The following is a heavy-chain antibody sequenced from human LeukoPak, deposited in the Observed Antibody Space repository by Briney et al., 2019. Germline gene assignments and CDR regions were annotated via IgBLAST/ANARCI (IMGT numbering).Heavy chain of an antibody. CDR2: INPGDSDT. Sequence: GESLKISCKGSGYSFTSYWIGWVRQMPGKGLEWMGTINPGDSDTSYSPSFQGQVTFLVDQSTATAYMQWTSLEVSDTAIYFCTRHGDGFRYWGQGTLVTVSS. D-gene: IGHD2-21*02. CDR3: TRHGDGFRY. J-gene: IGHJ4*02. CDR1: GYSFTSYW. V-gene: IGHV5-51*01.